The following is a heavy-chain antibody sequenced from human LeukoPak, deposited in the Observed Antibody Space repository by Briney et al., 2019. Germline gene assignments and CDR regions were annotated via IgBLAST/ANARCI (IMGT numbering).Heavy chain of an antibody. CDR3: AKGLSPHSSGYYFDY. CDR2: ISGSGDST. V-gene: IGHV3-23*01. D-gene: IGHD3-22*01. J-gene: IGHJ4*02. Sequence: GGSLRLSCAASGFTFGSYAMSWVRQVPGKGLEWVSTISGSGDSTYNADSVKGRFTISRDNSKNTLYLQMNSLRAEDTAVYYCAKGLSPHSSGYYFDYWGQGTLVIVSS. CDR1: GFTFGSYA.